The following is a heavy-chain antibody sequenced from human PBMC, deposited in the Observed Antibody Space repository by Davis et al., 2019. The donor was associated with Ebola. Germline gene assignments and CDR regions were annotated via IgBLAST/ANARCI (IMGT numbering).Heavy chain of an antibody. CDR3: ARAPYYDFWSGYQ. CDR2: ISYDGSNK. Sequence: GESLKISCAASGFTFSSYAMHWVRQAPGKGLEWVAVISYDGSNKYYADSVKGRFTISRDNSKNTLYLQMNSLRAEETAVYYCARAPYYDFWSGYQWGQGTLVTVSS. CDR1: GFTFSSYA. J-gene: IGHJ4*02. V-gene: IGHV3-30-3*01. D-gene: IGHD3-3*01.